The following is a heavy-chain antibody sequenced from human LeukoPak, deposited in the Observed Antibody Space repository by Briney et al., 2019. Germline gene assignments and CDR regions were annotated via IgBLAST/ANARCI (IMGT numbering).Heavy chain of an antibody. CDR3: ATKQWLAPPPDS. D-gene: IGHD6-19*01. CDR2: INTDGTVT. V-gene: IGHV3-74*01. Sequence: RGSKRLSCAASGFTFSKYWMLWVRQAPGKGLESVSRINTDGTVTTYADSVKGRFTVSRDNADNTMFLQMNSVRDEDTAVYYCATKQWLAPPPDSWGQGTPV. J-gene: IGHJ4*02. CDR1: GFTFSKYW.